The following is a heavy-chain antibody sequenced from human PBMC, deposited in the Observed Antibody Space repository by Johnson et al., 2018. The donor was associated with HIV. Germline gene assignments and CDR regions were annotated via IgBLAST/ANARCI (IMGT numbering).Heavy chain of an antibody. Sequence: VQLVESGGGLVQPGGSLRLSCAASGFTFSSYWMSWVRQAPGKGLEWVANIKQDGRNKYYADSVKGRFTISRENSKNTLYLQMNSLRAEDTAVYYCAKGLHIEVEGDAFDIWGQGTMVTVSS. CDR1: GFTFSSYW. CDR2: IKQDGRNK. V-gene: IGHV3-7*02. D-gene: IGHD2-21*01. J-gene: IGHJ3*02. CDR3: AKGLHIEVEGDAFDI.